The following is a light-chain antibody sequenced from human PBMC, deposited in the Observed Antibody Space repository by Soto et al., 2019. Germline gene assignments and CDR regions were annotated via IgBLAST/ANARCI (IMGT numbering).Light chain of an antibody. CDR3: QQYGSSPWT. Sequence: EIVMTQSPATLSVSTGERATLSCRASQSVSSNLAWYQQKPGQAPRLLIYGASTRATGIPARFSGSGSGTDFTLTISRLEPEDFAVYYCQQYGSSPWTFGQGTKVDI. CDR2: GAS. J-gene: IGKJ1*01. CDR1: QSVSSN. V-gene: IGKV3-15*01.